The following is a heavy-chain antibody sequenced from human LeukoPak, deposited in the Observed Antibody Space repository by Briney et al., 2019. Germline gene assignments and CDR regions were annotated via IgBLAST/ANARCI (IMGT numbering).Heavy chain of an antibody. J-gene: IGHJ4*02. CDR3: ARGAGWLYD. CDR2: IIPMIATA. V-gene: IGHV1-69*06. CDR1: EDTLRNVA. Sequence: PVKVSCKTTEDTLRNVAFSWVRQAPGQGLEWLGGIIPMIATASYSQKFQGRVSINADKSTNTVYMELSSLKLEDTAVYYCARGAGWLYDWGQGTLVIVSS. D-gene: IGHD3-22*01.